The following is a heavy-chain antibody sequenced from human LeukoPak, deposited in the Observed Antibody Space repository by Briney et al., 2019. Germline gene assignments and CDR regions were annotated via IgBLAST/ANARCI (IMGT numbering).Heavy chain of an antibody. V-gene: IGHV4-4*07. Sequence: SETLSLTCTVSGGPIASYYWCCIRQTAGKGLEWIGRLYPGVSTNYNPSLKSRVTMSVDTSKNQFALKLSAVTAADTAVYYCARLKFYDSTGYSPGHYMDVWGKGTTVTVSS. CDR3: ARLKFYDSTGYSPGHYMDV. CDR2: LYPGVST. CDR1: GGPIASYY. J-gene: IGHJ6*03. D-gene: IGHD3-22*01.